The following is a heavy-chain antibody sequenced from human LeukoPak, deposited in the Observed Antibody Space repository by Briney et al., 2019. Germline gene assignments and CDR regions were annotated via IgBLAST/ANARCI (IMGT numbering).Heavy chain of an antibody. CDR1: GGSIAGYY. V-gene: IGHV4-59*01. J-gene: IGHJ4*02. CDR3: AAYYYDRSGYRTFDY. CDR2: MYYSGST. D-gene: IGHD3-22*01. Sequence: SETLSLTCTVSGGSIAGYYWNWIRQPPGQGLEWIGHMYYSGSTSYNPSLKSRVTISVDTSKNQFSLKLSSVTAADTAVYYCAAYYYDRSGYRTFDYWGQGTLVTVSS.